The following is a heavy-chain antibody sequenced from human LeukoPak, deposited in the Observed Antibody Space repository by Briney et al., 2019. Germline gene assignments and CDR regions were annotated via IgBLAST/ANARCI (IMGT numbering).Heavy chain of an antibody. CDR3: ARLPLRSIAVGYYGMDV. CDR1: GGTFSSYA. Sequence: SVKVSCKASGGTFSSYAISWVRQAPGQGLEWMGGIIPIFGTANYAQKLQGRVTITADESTSTAYMELSSLRSEDTAVYYCARLPLRSIAVGYYGMDVWGQGTTVTVSS. D-gene: IGHD6-6*01. J-gene: IGHJ6*02. CDR2: IIPIFGTA. V-gene: IGHV1-69*13.